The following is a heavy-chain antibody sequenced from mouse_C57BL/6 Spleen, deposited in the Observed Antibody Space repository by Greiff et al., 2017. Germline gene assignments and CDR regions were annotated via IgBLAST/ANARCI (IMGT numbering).Heavy chain of an antibody. CDR1: GYSITSGYY. CDR3: ARGRDYYGSGYFDY. J-gene: IGHJ2*01. Sequence: EVQLQQSGPGLVKPSQSLSLTCSVTGYSITSGYYWNWIRQFPGNKLEWMGYISYDGSNNYNPSLKNRISITRDTSKNQFFLKLNSVTTEDTATYYCARGRDYYGSGYFDYWGQGTTLTVSS. V-gene: IGHV3-6*01. D-gene: IGHD1-1*01. CDR2: ISYDGSN.